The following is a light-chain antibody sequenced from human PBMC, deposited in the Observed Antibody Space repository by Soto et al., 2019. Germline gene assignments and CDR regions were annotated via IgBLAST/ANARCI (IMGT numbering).Light chain of an antibody. J-gene: IGKJ4*01. V-gene: IGKV3-11*01. CDR2: DAS. Sequence: EIVLTQSPGTLSLSPGERATLSCRASQSISSSLAWYQQKPGQAPRLLIYDASYRVAGIPVRFSGSGSETDFTLTISSLESEDFAVYYCQQRGSWPLTVGGGTKVEIK. CDR1: QSISSS. CDR3: QQRGSWPLT.